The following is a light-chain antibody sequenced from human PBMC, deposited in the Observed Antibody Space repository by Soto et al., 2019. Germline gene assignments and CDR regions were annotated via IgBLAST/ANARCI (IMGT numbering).Light chain of an antibody. Sequence: DIQMTQSPSTLPASVGDRVTIACRASQSISTWLAWYQQKPGKAPKLLIYDASSLESGVPSRFSGSGSGTEFILTINSLQPVDSATYYCQQYNDYSRTFGQGTKVEI. CDR2: DAS. CDR3: QQYNDYSRT. CDR1: QSISTW. J-gene: IGKJ1*01. V-gene: IGKV1-5*01.